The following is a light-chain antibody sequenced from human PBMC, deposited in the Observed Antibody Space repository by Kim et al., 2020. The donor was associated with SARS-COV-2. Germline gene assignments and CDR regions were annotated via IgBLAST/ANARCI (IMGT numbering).Light chain of an antibody. J-gene: IGKJ2*01. V-gene: IGKV1-8*01. CDR1: HGISSY. CDR2: GAA. CDR3: QQYYSYPPA. Sequence: SAATGDGATPTGTANHGISSYLAWYQQKPGKAPKLLIYGAATLQSGVPSRFSGSGSGTDFTLTISCLQSEDFATYYCQQYYSYPPAFGQGTKLEI.